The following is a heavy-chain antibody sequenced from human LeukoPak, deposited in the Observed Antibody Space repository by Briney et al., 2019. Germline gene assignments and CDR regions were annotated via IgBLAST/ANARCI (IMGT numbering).Heavy chain of an antibody. D-gene: IGHD3-9*01. CDR2: INLNSGVT. CDR1: RYSFRDYY. CDR3: ARTGSYYSGMYYFDY. V-gene: IGHV1-2*02. Sequence: ASVTVSCTASRYSFRDYYMHWVRQAPGQGLEWMGWINLNSGVTNYAQKFQGSVTMTRDTSISTVYMELSRLRSDDTAVYYCARTGSYYSGMYYFDYWGQGTLVTVSS. J-gene: IGHJ4*02.